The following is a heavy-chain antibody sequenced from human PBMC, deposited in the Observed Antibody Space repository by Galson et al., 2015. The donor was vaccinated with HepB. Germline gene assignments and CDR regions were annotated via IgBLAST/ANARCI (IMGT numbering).Heavy chain of an antibody. Sequence: SVKVSCKASNYTFTNYGITWVRQAPGQGLEYLGWISAYNGDTDYAQKVQGRVTMTTDTSTSTAYLEVTNLRSDDTAVYYCARTGGGAIHLWLVDFDYWGQGTLVTVSS. CDR2: ISAYNGDT. V-gene: IGHV1-18*04. CDR3: ARTGGGAIHLWLVDFDY. CDR1: NYTFTNYG. D-gene: IGHD3-10*01. J-gene: IGHJ4*02.